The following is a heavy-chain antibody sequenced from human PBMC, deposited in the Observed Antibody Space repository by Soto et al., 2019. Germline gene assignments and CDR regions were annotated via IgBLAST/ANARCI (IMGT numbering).Heavy chain of an antibody. D-gene: IGHD1-26*01. V-gene: IGHV3-30*18. CDR1: GFTFSHSA. CDR2: MSYDGSNE. CDR3: AKDGSHNFDY. J-gene: IGHJ4*02. Sequence: QVQLVESGGGVVQPGRSLSLSCAASGFTFSHSAMHWVRQAPGKGLEWVALMSYDGSNEYYADSVKGRFTISRDNSKNTLYLQMNSLRSEDTAVYYCAKDGSHNFDYWGQGTLVTVSS.